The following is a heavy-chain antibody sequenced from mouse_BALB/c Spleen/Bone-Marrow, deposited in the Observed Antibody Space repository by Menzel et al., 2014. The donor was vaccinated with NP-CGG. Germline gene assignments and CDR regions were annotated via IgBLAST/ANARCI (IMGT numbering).Heavy chain of an antibody. J-gene: IGHJ4*01. V-gene: IGHV3-8*02. CDR1: GDPITSGY. CDR3: ASGGPTMITYYAMDY. Sequence: EVKLMESGPSLVKPSQTLSLTGSVTGDPITSGYWNWIRKFPANKLEYMGYINFSGSTYYNPSLESRISITRDTSKNQYYLHLNSVTTEDTATYYCASGGPTMITYYAMDYWGQGTSVTVSS. CDR2: INFSGST. D-gene: IGHD2-4*01.